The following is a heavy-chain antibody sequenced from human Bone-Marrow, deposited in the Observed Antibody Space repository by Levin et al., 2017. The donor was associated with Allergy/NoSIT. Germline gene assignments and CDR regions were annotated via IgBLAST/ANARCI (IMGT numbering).Heavy chain of an antibody. CDR2: IYSGGTT. V-gene: IGHV3-66*01. CDR1: GFTVYNNY. D-gene: IGHD6-25*01. CDR3: VRNVPLAAIGY. J-gene: IGHJ4*02. Sequence: PGGSLRLSCAVSGFTVYNNYMSWVRQAPGKGLEWVSLIYSGGTTQYADSVKGRFTISRDSSKNTLYLQMNSLTPEDTALYYCVRNVPLAAIGYWGQGTLVAVAS.